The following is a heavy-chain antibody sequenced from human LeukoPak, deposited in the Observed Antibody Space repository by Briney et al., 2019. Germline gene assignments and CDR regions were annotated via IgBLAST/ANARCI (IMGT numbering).Heavy chain of an antibody. CDR1: GYTFTRND. CDR2: MNPNSGNT. V-gene: IGHV1-8*01. D-gene: IGHD3-22*01. CDR3: ARGPPSSSGYYSQDETLFDI. Sequence: GASVRVSCKTSGYTFTRNDIQWVRQATGQGLERMGWMNPNSGNTGYAQKFQGRVTMTRNTSISTAYMELSSLRSEDTAVYYCARGPPSSSGYYSQDETLFDIWGQGTMVTVSS. J-gene: IGHJ3*02.